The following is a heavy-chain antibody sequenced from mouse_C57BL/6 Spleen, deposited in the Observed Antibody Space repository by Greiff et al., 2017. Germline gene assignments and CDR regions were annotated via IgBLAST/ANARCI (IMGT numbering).Heavy chain of an antibody. CDR2: IDPENGDT. Sequence: EVQLQESGAELVRPGASVKLSCTASGFNIKDDYMHWVKQRPEQGLEWIGWIDPENGDTEYASKFQGKATITADTSSNTAYLQLSSLTSEDTAVYYCQSDAMDYWGQGTSVTVSS. V-gene: IGHV14-4*01. J-gene: IGHJ4*01. CDR1: GFNIKDDY. CDR3: QSDAMDY.